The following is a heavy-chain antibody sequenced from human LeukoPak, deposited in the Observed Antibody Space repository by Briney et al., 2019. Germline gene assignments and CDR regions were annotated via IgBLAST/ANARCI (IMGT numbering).Heavy chain of an antibody. CDR2: ISGGGGST. D-gene: IGHD6-25*01. CDR3: AKNSPYVAAGLFDY. J-gene: IGHJ4*02. Sequence: GGSLRLSCAASRFTFSSYAMNWVRQAPGQGLEWVSLISGGGGSTYYADSVKGRFTISRDNSKNPLYLQMNSLRAEDTAVYYCAKNSPYVAAGLFDYWGQGTLVTVSS. CDR1: RFTFSSYA. V-gene: IGHV3-23*01.